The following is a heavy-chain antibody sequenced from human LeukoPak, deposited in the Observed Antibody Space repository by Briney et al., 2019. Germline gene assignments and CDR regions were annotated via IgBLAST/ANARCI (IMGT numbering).Heavy chain of an antibody. CDR3: AKDWAVYSSSWYFDY. CDR2: ISYDGSNK. Sequence: GGSLRLSCAASGFTFSSYGMHWVRQAPGKGLEWVAVISYDGSNKHYADSVKGRFTISRDNSKNTLYLQMNSLRAEDTAVYYCAKDWAVYSSSWYFDYWGQGTLVTVSS. J-gene: IGHJ4*02. V-gene: IGHV3-30*18. D-gene: IGHD6-13*01. CDR1: GFTFSSYG.